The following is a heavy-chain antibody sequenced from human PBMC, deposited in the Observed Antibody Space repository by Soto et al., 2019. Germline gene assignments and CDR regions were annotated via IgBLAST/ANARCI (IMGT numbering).Heavy chain of an antibody. J-gene: IGHJ4*02. V-gene: IGHV4-34*01. Sequence: SETLSLTCAVYGGSFSGYYWSWIRQPPGKGLEWIGEINHSGSTNYNPSLKSRVTISVDTSKNQFSLKLSSVTAADTAVYYCARRAMADFDYWGQGTLVTVSS. CDR2: INHSGST. CDR3: ARRAMADFDY. CDR1: GGSFSGYY. D-gene: IGHD5-18*01.